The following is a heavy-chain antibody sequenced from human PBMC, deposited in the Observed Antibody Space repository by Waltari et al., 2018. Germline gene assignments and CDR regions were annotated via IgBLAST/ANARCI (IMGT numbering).Heavy chain of an antibody. CDR1: GRGSGTKT. CDR3: VRENCSVTSCFKHFDY. D-gene: IGHD2-2*01. Sequence: EGTLVESGGDMVKPGGSRRVSGGALGRGSGTKTRRWVRQATGKGVAWVSDISSSSAYKYNADSVKGRFAISRDNAKNLLFLKMNSLRADDTAVYYCVRENCSVTSCFKHFDYWGRGILVTVSS. CDR2: ISSSSAYK. V-gene: IGHV3-21*01. J-gene: IGHJ4*02.